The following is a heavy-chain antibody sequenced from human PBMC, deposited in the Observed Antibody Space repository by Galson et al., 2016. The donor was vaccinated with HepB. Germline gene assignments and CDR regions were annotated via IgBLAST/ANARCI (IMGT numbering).Heavy chain of an antibody. CDR2: INPNTGGT. D-gene: IGHD6-19*01. Sequence: SVKVSCKGSGYSFSAYYIHWVRQAPGQGLEWMGLINPNTGGTKYAQKFQGWVNLTRDTSITTAYMEVTSLRSNDTAVYYCARGEWLVLGTWGQGILVTVSS. CDR3: ARGEWLVLGT. V-gene: IGHV1-2*04. J-gene: IGHJ5*02. CDR1: GYSFSAYY.